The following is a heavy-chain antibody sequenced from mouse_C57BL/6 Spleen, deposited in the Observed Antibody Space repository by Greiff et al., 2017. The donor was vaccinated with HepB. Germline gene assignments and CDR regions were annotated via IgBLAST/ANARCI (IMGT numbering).Heavy chain of an antibody. Sequence: VKLMESGPGLVQPSQSLSITCTVSGFSLTSYGVHWVRQSPGKGLEWLGVIWRGGSTDYNAAFMSRLSITKDNSKSQVFFKMNSLQADDTAIYYCAKGITTVPYWYFDVWGTGTTVTVSS. CDR2: IWRGGST. J-gene: IGHJ1*03. CDR1: GFSLTSYG. D-gene: IGHD1-1*01. CDR3: AKGITTVPYWYFDV. V-gene: IGHV2-5*01.